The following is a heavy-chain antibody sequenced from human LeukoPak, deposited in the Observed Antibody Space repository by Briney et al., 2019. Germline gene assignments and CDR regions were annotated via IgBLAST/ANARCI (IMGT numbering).Heavy chain of an antibody. CDR3: ARAYKDRSLAGKKEFFQH. D-gene: IGHD6-19*01. CDR1: GFTFSSYW. CDR2: IKTDGSEK. J-gene: IGHJ1*01. V-gene: IGHV3-7*03. Sequence: GGSLRLSCEASGFTFSSYWMSWVRQAPGKGLEWVANIKTDGSEKYYVDSVKGRFTISRDIANNFLYLQMNSLRAEDTALYYCARAYKDRSLAGKKEFFQHWGQGTLVTVSS.